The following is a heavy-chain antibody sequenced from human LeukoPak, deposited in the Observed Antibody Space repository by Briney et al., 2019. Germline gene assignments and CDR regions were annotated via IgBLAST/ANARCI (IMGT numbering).Heavy chain of an antibody. Sequence: PSETLSLPCAVYGGSFSGYYWRWIRHPPGRGLEWIGEIKHSESTNYNPALKSRATISVDTSKNQYSLKLSSVPAADAAVYYCARGVGYCSSTSCKRDYWGQGTLVTVSS. J-gene: IGHJ4*02. D-gene: IGHD2-2*01. CDR3: ARGVGYCSSTSCKRDY. CDR1: GGSFSGYY. CDR2: IKHSEST. V-gene: IGHV4-34*01.